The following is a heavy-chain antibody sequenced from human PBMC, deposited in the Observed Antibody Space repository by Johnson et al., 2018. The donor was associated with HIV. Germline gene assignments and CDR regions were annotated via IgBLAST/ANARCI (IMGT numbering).Heavy chain of an antibody. Sequence: QMQLVESGGGLVKPGGSLRLSCAASGFSFSDYYMSWIRQAPGKGLESVSYISSSGSIISYADSVKGRFTISRDNAKKSLYLQMNSLRAEDTAVYYCARVITEGGTLWAFDIWGQGTIVTVSS. CDR3: ARVITEGGTLWAFDI. CDR2: ISSSGSII. D-gene: IGHD6-13*01. J-gene: IGHJ3*02. V-gene: IGHV3-11*01. CDR1: GFSFSDYY.